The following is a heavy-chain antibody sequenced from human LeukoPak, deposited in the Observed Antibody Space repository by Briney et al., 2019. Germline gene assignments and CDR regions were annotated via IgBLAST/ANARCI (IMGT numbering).Heavy chain of an antibody. Sequence: SETLSLTCTVSGGSISSSSYYWGWIRQPPGKGLEWIGSIYYSGSTYYNPSLKSRVTISVDTSKNQFSLKLSSVTAADTAVYYCARHEDSYGDYWGQGTLVTVSS. CDR2: IYYSGST. D-gene: IGHD5-18*01. CDR3: ARHEDSYGDY. CDR1: GGSISSSSYY. V-gene: IGHV4-39*01. J-gene: IGHJ4*02.